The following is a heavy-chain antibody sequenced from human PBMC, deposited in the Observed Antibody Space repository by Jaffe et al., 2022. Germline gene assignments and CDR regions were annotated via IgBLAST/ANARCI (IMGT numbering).Heavy chain of an antibody. V-gene: IGHV1-69*01. D-gene: IGHD3-3*01. CDR2: IIPIFGTA. CDR3: ARLYYDFWSGSLDAFDI. CDR1: GGTFSSYA. Sequence: QVQLVQSGAEVKKPGSSVKVSCKASGGTFSSYAISWVRQAPGQGLEWMGGIIPIFGTANYAQKFQGRVTITADESTSTAYMELSSLRSEDTAVYYCARLYYDFWSGSLDAFDIWGQGTMVTVSS. J-gene: IGHJ3*02.